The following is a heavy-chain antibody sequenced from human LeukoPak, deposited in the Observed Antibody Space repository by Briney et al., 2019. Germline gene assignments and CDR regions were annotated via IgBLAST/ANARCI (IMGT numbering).Heavy chain of an antibody. CDR2: INPNTGGT. Sequence: GAPVKVSCKASGYTFTDYFIHWVRQAPGQGLEWMGWINPNTGGTNYAQKFQGRVIMTRDTSISTAYMELNRLRSDDTAVFYCARVGIATTGTKYLQHWGQGTLVTVSS. CDR3: ARVGIATTGTKYLQH. D-gene: IGHD6-13*01. J-gene: IGHJ1*01. CDR1: GYTFTDYF. V-gene: IGHV1-2*02.